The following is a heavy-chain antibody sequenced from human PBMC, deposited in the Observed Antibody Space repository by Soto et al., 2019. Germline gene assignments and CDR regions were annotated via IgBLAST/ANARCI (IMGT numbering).Heavy chain of an antibody. V-gene: IGHV1-18*01. CDR3: ARDLKGAEGFDP. Sequence: QVQLVQSGAEVKKPGASVKVSCKASGYTFSTYGFSWVRQAPGQGLEWMGWIGADHGDTNYAQNFQGRVTMTTDTSTTTSYMELRSLTSDDTAVYFCARDLKGAEGFDPWGQGTLVTVSS. J-gene: IGHJ5*02. CDR2: IGADHGDT. CDR1: GYTFSTYG. D-gene: IGHD3-9*01.